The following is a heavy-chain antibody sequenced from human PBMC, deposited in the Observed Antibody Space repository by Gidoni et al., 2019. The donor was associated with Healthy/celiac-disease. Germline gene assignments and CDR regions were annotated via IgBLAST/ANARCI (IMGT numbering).Heavy chain of an antibody. V-gene: IGHV1-46*03. CDR2: IKPSGGST. D-gene: IGHD3-9*01. Sequence: GQGLEWMGIIKPSGGSTSYAQKFQGRVTMTRDTSTSTVYMELSSLRSEDTAVYYCAREGVYYDILTGYLDAFDIWGQGTMVTISS. J-gene: IGHJ3*02. CDR3: AREGVYYDILTGYLDAFDI.